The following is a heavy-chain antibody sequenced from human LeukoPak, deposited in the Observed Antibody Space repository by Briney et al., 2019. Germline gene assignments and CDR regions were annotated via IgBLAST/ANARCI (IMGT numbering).Heavy chain of an antibody. D-gene: IGHD1/OR15-1a*01. J-gene: IGHJ6*02. Sequence: SETLSLTCSVSIGSISSSKWWSWVRQFPVKGLEWIGEIYLYGTTNYNPSFTGRVTMSVDRSRNQFSLKLTSVTAADTAVYYCARQKWEQQGRDYYFNGLDVWGPGTTVIVSS. CDR3: ARQKWEQQGRDYYFNGLDV. V-gene: IGHV4-4*02. CDR2: IYLYGTT. CDR1: IGSISSSKW.